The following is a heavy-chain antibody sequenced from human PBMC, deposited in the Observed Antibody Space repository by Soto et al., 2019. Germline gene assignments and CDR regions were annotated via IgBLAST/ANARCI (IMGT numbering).Heavy chain of an antibody. J-gene: IGHJ4*02. D-gene: IGHD3-16*02. CDR3: ARIIAASGTGFDY. Sequence: PGESLKISCKGSGYTFISYWIGWVRQKPGKGLEWMGMIYPGDSDTRYSPSFQGQVTISADKSINTAYLQWSSLEASDTAVYYCARIIAASGTGFDYWGQGTLVTVSS. CDR2: IYPGDSDT. V-gene: IGHV5-51*01. CDR1: GYTFISYW.